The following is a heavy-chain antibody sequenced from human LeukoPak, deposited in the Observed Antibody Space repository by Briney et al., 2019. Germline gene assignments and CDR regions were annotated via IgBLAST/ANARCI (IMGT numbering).Heavy chain of an antibody. CDR1: GFSVTNNY. J-gene: IGHJ4*02. V-gene: IGHV3-53*01. CDR2: FYVGGAT. D-gene: IGHD5-24*01. CDR3: ARGDGYNFFDY. Sequence: TGGSLRLSCAVSGFSVTNNYISWVRQAPGKGLEKVSVFYVGGATYYADSVKGRFTISRDNSETTLYLQMKSLRAEDTAVYYCARGDGYNFFDYWGQGTLVTVSS.